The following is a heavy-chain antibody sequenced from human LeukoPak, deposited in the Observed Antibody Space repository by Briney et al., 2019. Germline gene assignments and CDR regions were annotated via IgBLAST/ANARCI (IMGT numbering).Heavy chain of an antibody. CDR1: GFTFSTCA. CDR3: AKGRTYFYHGLDV. V-gene: IGHV3-23*01. Sequence: GGSLRLSCAASGFTFSTCAMSWVRQAPGKGLEWVSGISGTTSGTYYADSVKGRFTISRDNSKHTLFLQVNSLRAEDTAVYYCAKGRTYFYHGLDVWGQGTTVTVSS. D-gene: IGHD1-14*01. CDR2: ISGTTSGT. J-gene: IGHJ6*02.